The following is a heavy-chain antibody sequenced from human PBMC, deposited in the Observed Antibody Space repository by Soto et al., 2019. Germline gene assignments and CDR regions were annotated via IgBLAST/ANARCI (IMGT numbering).Heavy chain of an antibody. V-gene: IGHV1-8*01. CDR3: ARTSDSSGNDDFDI. J-gene: IGHJ3*02. Sequence: QVQLVQSGAEVKKPGASVKVSCKASGYTFTSYDINWVRQATGQGLEWMGWMNPNSGNTGYAQKFQGRVTMTRNTSISTAYMELSSLRSEDTAVYYCARTSDSSGNDDFDIWGQGTMVTVSS. CDR2: MNPNSGNT. D-gene: IGHD3-22*01. CDR1: GYTFTSYD.